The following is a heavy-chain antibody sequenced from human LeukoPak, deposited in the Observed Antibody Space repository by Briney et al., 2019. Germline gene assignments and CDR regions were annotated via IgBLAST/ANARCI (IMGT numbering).Heavy chain of an antibody. Sequence: GESLKISCKGSGYSFTSYWIGWVRQMPGKGLEWMGIIYTGDPDPRYSTSFQGQVTISADKSTSTAYLEWSSLKASDTAMYYCARGAVEMATFDYWGQGTLVTVSS. D-gene: IGHD5-24*01. J-gene: IGHJ4*02. CDR1: GYSFTSYW. V-gene: IGHV5-51*01. CDR3: ARGAVEMATFDY. CDR2: IYTGDPDP.